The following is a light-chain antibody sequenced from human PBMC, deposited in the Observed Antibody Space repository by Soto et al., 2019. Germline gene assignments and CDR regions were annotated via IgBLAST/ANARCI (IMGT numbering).Light chain of an antibody. CDR1: QSVSSN. CDR2: RAS. CDR3: QQYNNWPPYT. Sequence: EIAMTQSPATLSASPGERATLSCRASQSVSSNLAWYQQKPGQAPRLLIYRASTRATGIPARFSGSGSGTEFTLTISSLQSEDFAVYYCQQYNNWPPYTFGQGTKLEIK. J-gene: IGKJ2*01. V-gene: IGKV3-15*01.